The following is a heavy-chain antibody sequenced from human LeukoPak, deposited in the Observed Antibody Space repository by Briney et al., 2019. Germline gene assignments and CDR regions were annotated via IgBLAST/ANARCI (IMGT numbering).Heavy chain of an antibody. D-gene: IGHD3-10*01. CDR2: ISYDGSNK. Sequence: PGGSLRLSCAASGFTFSSHAIHWVRQAPGKGLEWVAIISYDGSNKYYADSVKGRFTISRDNSKNTLFLQMNSLRAEDTAVYYCARGGLGSYYYYFYYMDVWGKGTTVTVSS. J-gene: IGHJ6*03. V-gene: IGHV3-30*01. CDR3: ARGGLGSYYYYFYYMDV. CDR1: GFTFSSHA.